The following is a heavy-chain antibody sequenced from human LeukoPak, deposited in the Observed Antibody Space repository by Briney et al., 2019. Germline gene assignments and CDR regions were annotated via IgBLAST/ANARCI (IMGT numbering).Heavy chain of an antibody. J-gene: IGHJ5*02. D-gene: IGHD3-9*01. V-gene: IGHV1-18*01. CDR3: ARGGYDILSPNWFDP. CDR1: GYTFTSYG. Sequence: ASVKVSCKAFGYTFTSYGISWVRQAPGQGLEWMGWISAYNGNTNYAQKLQGRVTMTTDTSTSTAYMELRSLRSDDTAVYYCARGGYDILSPNWFDPWGQGTLVTVSS. CDR2: ISAYNGNT.